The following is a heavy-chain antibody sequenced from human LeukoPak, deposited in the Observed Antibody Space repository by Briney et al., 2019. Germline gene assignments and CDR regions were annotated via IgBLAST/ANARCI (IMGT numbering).Heavy chain of an antibody. J-gene: IGHJ6*03. CDR2: MNPNSGNT. Sequence: GASVKVSCKASGYTFTSYGISWVRQATGQGLEWMGWMNPNSGNTGYAQKFQGRVTITRNTSISTAYMELSSLRSEDTAVYYCARAMVDSYMDVWGKGTTVTVSS. D-gene: IGHD4/OR15-4a*01. CDR3: ARAMVDSYMDV. V-gene: IGHV1-8*03. CDR1: GYTFTSYG.